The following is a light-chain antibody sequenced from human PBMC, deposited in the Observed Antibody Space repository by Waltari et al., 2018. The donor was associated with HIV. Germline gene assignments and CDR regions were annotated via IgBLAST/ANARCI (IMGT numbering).Light chain of an antibody. CDR3: QQRSNWPPVT. V-gene: IGKV3D-20*02. CDR2: GAS. Sequence: EIVLTQSPGTLSLSPGERATLSCRASQSVSSSYLAWYQQKPGQAPRLLIYGASSRATGIPDRFSGSGSGTDFTLTISRLDPEDVAVYYCQQRSNWPPVTFGQGTRLEI. J-gene: IGKJ5*01. CDR1: QSVSSSY.